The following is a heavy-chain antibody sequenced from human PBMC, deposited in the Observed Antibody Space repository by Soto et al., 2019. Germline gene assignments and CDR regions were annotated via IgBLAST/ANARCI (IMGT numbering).Heavy chain of an antibody. V-gene: IGHV4-59*01. CDR3: ARGLGYGSGSDFDY. D-gene: IGHD3-10*01. CDR1: GGSISSYY. CDR2: IYYSGST. Sequence: SETLSLTCTVSGGSISSYYWSWIRQPPGKGLEWIGYIYYSGSTNYNPSLKSRVTISVDTSKNQFSLKLSSVTAADTAVYYCARGLGYGSGSDFDYWGQGTLVTVSS. J-gene: IGHJ4*02.